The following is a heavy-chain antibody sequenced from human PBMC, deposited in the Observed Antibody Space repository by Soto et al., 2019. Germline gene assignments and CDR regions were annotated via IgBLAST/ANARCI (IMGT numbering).Heavy chain of an antibody. CDR3: ARDPIDYDILTGSYTVFDY. CDR2: IIPILGIA. Sequence: QVQLVQSGAEVKKPGSSVKVSCKASGGTFSSYTISWVRQAPGQGLEWMGRIIPILGIANYAQKFQGRVTITADKSTSTAYMELSSLRSEDTAVYYCARDPIDYDILTGSYTVFDYWGQGTLVTVSS. D-gene: IGHD3-9*01. J-gene: IGHJ4*02. V-gene: IGHV1-69*08. CDR1: GGTFSSYT.